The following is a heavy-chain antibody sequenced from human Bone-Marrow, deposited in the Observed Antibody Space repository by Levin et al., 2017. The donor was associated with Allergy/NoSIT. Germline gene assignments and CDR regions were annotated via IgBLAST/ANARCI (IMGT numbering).Heavy chain of an antibody. Sequence: PSETLSLTCSVSGGSISSGRYYFTWVRQSAGKGLEWIGRIYTTGSTNYNPSLESRVTISRDTFKKEVYLTLSSVTAADTAVYYCARDRLASLYYYSLDVWGRGTTVIVSS. CDR2: IYTTGST. CDR3: ARDRLASLYYYSLDV. J-gene: IGHJ6*03. V-gene: IGHV4-61*02. CDR1: GGSISSGRYY.